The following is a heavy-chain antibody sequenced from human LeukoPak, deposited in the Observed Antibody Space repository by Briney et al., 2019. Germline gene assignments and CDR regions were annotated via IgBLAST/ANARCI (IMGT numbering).Heavy chain of an antibody. J-gene: IGHJ3*02. V-gene: IGHV3-43D*03. CDR1: GFTFDDYA. CDR3: AKDIGITGTHDASDI. D-gene: IGHD1/OR15-1a*01. Sequence: GGSLRLSCAASGFTFDDYAMHWVRQAPGKGLEWVSLISWDGGSTYYADSVKGRFTISRDNSKNSLYPQMNSLRAEDTALYYCAKDIGITGTHDASDIWGQGTMVTVSS. CDR2: ISWDGGST.